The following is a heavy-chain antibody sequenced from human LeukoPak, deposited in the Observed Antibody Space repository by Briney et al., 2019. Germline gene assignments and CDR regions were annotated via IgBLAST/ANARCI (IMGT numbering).Heavy chain of an antibody. Sequence: PGGSLRLSCAASGFTFRSYTMNWVRQAPGKGLEWVAVIWYDGSNKYYADSVKGRFTISRDNSKNTLYLRLNSLRAEDTAMYYCARDRGGRWLQVYYFDYWGQGTLVTVSS. CDR2: IWYDGSNK. V-gene: IGHV3-33*08. CDR1: GFTFRSYT. J-gene: IGHJ4*02. D-gene: IGHD5-24*01. CDR3: ARDRGGRWLQVYYFDY.